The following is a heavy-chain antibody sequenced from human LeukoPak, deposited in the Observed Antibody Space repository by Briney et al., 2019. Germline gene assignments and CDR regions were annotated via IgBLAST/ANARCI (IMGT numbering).Heavy chain of an antibody. CDR1: GFTFSSYA. V-gene: IGHV3-30-3*01. Sequence: GGSLRLSCAASGFTFSSYAMHWVRQAPGKGLEWVAVISYDGSNKYYADSVKGRFTISRDNSKNTLYLQMNSLRAEDTAVYYCARWDVWGSYRINWGQGTLVTVSS. CDR2: ISYDGSNK. J-gene: IGHJ4*02. D-gene: IGHD3-16*02. CDR3: ARWDVWGSYRIN.